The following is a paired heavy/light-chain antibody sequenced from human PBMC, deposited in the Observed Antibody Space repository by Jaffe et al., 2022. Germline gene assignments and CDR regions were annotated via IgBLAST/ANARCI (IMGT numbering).Heavy chain of an antibody. CDR1: GGSFSGYS. D-gene: IGHD5-12*01. CDR3: ARGRYSGYELLRGYFFDS. Sequence: QVQLQQWGAGLLKPSETLSLTCAVYGGSFSGYSCTWIRQPPGKGLEWVGEITHRGGANYNPSLKSRLTISVDTSNNQSSLKLDAVTAADTAMYFCARGRYSGYELLRGYFFDSWGQGTLVTVSS. CDR2: ITHRGGA. V-gene: IGHV4-34*01. J-gene: IGHJ4*02.
Light chain of an antibody. CDR2: GAS. CDR3: QQYASSFLT. Sequence: EIVLTQSPGTLSLSPGERATLSCRASQSFSSTYLAWYQQKPGQAPRLLIYGASNRAAGIADRFSGSGSGTDFTLTISRVEPEDFAVYYCQQYASSFLTFGGGTKVQIK. J-gene: IGKJ4*01. V-gene: IGKV3-20*01. CDR1: QSFSSTY.